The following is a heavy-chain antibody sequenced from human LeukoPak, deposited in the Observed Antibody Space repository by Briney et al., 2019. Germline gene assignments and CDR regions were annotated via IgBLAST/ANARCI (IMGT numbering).Heavy chain of an antibody. Sequence: ASVKVSCKASGGTFSSYAISWVRQAPGQGLEWMGGIIPIFGTANYAQKFQGRVTMTRDTSTSTVYMELSSLRSEDTAVYYCARDSFVWFGDREFWGQGTLVTVSS. CDR2: IIPIFGTA. V-gene: IGHV1-69*05. CDR3: ARDSFVWFGDREF. D-gene: IGHD3-10*01. CDR1: GGTFSSYA. J-gene: IGHJ4*02.